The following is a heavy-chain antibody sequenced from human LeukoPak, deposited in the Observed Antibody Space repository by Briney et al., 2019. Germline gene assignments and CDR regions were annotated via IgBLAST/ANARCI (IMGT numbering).Heavy chain of an antibody. V-gene: IGHV3-11*01. CDR3: ATTARVGAH. CDR1: GFTFSDYY. CDR2: ISQSGSDI. J-gene: IGHJ4*02. D-gene: IGHD4/OR15-4a*01. Sequence: GGSLRLSCAASGFTFSDYYMSWIRQAPGKGLEWISYISQSGSDINYADSVRGRFTVSRDNAKNSLYLQMNSLRAEDTAVYYCATTARVGAHWGQGTLVTVSS.